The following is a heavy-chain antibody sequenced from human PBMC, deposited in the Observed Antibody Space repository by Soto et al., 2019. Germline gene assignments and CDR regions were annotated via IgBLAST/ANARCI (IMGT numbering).Heavy chain of an antibody. J-gene: IGHJ3*02. V-gene: IGHV4-30-4*08. CDR2: IYYSGST. CDR3: ATPWGYSYGLYI. D-gene: IGHD5-18*01. Sequence: SETLSLTCAVSGGSISISTSYYWAWPRQPPGKGPEWIGYIYYSGSTYYNPSLKSRVTISVDTSKNQFSLKLSSVTAADTAVYYCATPWGYSYGLYIWGQGTMVTVSS. CDR1: GGSISISTSYY.